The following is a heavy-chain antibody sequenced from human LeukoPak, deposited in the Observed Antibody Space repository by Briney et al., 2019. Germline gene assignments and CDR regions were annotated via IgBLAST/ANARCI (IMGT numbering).Heavy chain of an antibody. CDR3: ARDYSNYGWFDP. V-gene: IGHV4-34*01. Sequence: SETLSLTCAVYGGSFSGYYWSWIRQPPGKGLEWIGEINHSRSTNYNPSLKSRVTISVDTSKNQFSLKLSSVTAADTAVYYCARDYSNYGWFDPWGQGTLVTVSS. J-gene: IGHJ5*02. CDR2: INHSRST. D-gene: IGHD4-11*01. CDR1: GGSFSGYY.